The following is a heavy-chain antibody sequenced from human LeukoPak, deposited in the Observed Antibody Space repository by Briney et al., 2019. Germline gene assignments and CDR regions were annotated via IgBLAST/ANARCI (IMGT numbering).Heavy chain of an antibody. CDR3: ARANPLYCSSTTCLFDY. J-gene: IGHJ4*02. CDR2: IKPNSGDT. CDR1: GYTFTGYY. D-gene: IGHD2-2*01. V-gene: IGHV1-2*02. Sequence: GASVKFSSKASGYTFTGYYMHWVRQAPGQGFGWMGWIKPNSGDTNYAQKFQGRFTMTRHTSISTAHMELSRLRSDDSAVYYCARANPLYCSSTTCLFDYWGQGTLVTVSS.